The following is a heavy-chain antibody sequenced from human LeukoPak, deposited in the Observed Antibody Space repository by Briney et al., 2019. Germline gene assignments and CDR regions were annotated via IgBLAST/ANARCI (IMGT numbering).Heavy chain of an antibody. CDR3: ARVISSSWRFDY. J-gene: IGHJ4*02. CDR1: GFTFSSYS. Sequence: GGSLRLSCAASGFTFSSYSMSWVRQAPGKGLEWVSSISSSSSYIYYADSLKGRFTISRDNAKNSLYLQMNSLRAEDTAVYYCARVISSSWRFDYWGQGTLVTVSS. D-gene: IGHD6-13*01. CDR2: ISSSSSYI. V-gene: IGHV3-21*01.